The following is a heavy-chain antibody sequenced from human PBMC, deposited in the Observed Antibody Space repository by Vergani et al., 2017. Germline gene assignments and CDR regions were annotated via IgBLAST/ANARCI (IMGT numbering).Heavy chain of an antibody. CDR1: GFTFSVYS. J-gene: IGHJ3*01. V-gene: IGHV3-21*06. CDR2: INGNSAYI. Sequence: EVHLVESGGGLVKPGGSLRLSCGASGFTFSVYSLNWVRQSPGKGLEWISSINGNSAYIYYADSVRGRFTIARDNDKNLMFLQMNSLRAEDTAVYYCGRDVRVSRTWGQGTLVAVSS. CDR3: GRDVRVSRT.